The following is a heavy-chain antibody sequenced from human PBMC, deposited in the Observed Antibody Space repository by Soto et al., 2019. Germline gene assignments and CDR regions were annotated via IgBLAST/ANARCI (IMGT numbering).Heavy chain of an antibody. Sequence: QVQLVQSGAEVKKPGSSVKVSCKASGGTFSSYAISWVRQAPGQGLEWMGGIIPIFGTANYAQKFQGRVTITADESTSTAYMELSSLRSEDTAVYYCATKRSRGVGATYEPLDYWGQGTLVTVSS. J-gene: IGHJ4*02. D-gene: IGHD1-26*01. V-gene: IGHV1-69*01. CDR2: IIPIFGTA. CDR3: ATKRSRGVGATYEPLDY. CDR1: GGTFSSYA.